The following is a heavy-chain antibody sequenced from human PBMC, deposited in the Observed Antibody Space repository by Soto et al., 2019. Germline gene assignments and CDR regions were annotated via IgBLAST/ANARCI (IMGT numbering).Heavy chain of an antibody. CDR3: AKDRQPDGIWTFDS. V-gene: IGHV3-23*01. CDR2: IGCCSGSGT. J-gene: IGHJ4*02. CDR1: GFTFSSFA. D-gene: IGHD3-9*01. Sequence: GGSLRLSCAASGFTFSSFAMNWVRQAPGKGLEWVSGIGCCSGSGTYYADFVKGRFTISRDNSKNMVFLQMNGLRAEDTAVYYCAKDRQPDGIWTFDSWGQGTPVTVSS.